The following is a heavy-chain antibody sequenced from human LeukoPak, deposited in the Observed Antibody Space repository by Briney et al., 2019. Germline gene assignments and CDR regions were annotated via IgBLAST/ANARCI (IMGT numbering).Heavy chain of an antibody. D-gene: IGHD3-22*01. V-gene: IGHV4-39*01. CDR1: GGSIISTTYY. J-gene: IGHJ4*02. CDR2: ISYTGNT. Sequence: KSSETLSLTCTVSGGSIISTTYYWGWIRQPPGMGLEWIGTISYTGNTYYNPSLKSRVTISVDTSKNQFSLKLTSVTAADTTVYYCARQDSTGYYDYYFDYWGQGTLVTVSS. CDR3: ARQDSTGYYDYYFDY.